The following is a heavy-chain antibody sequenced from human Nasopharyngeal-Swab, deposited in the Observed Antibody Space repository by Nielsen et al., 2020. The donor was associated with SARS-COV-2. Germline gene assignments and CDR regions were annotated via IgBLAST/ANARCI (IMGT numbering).Heavy chain of an antibody. CDR3: VRDMKYYYGMDV. CDR1: GFTFSRYG. CDR2: IKQDGSEK. D-gene: IGHD3-16*01. Sequence: GESLKISCAASGFTFSRYGMSWVRQAPGKGLEWVANIKQDGSEKYYVDSVKGRFTISRDNAYNSLYLQMNSLRAEDTAVYYCVRDMKYYYGMDVWGQGTTVTVSS. J-gene: IGHJ6*02. V-gene: IGHV3-7*05.